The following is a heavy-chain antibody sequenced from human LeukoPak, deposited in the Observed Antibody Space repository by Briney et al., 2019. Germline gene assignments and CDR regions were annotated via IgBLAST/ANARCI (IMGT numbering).Heavy chain of an antibody. Sequence: GGSLRLSCAASGFSLSDYNMNWARQAPGKGLEWVSSISSSSSYIYYADSVKGRFTISRDNAKNSLYLQMNSLRAEDTAVYYCAQGAFLWSPDYWGQGTLVTVSS. J-gene: IGHJ4*02. CDR1: GFSLSDYN. CDR2: ISSSSSYI. V-gene: IGHV3-21*01. D-gene: IGHD2/OR15-2a*01. CDR3: AQGAFLWSPDY.